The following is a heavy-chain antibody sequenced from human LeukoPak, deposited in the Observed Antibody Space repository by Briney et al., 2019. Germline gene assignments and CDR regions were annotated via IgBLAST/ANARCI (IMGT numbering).Heavy chain of an antibody. CDR3: ARGGGGSYYHLLDY. J-gene: IGHJ4*02. Sequence: PGGSLRLSCAASGFTFSSYSMNWVRQARGRGLEWVSSISSSSSYIYYADSVKGRFTISRDNAKNSLYLQMNSLRAEDTAVYYCARGGGGSYYHLLDYWGQGTLVTVSS. CDR1: GFTFSSYS. D-gene: IGHD1-26*01. V-gene: IGHV3-21*01. CDR2: ISSSSSYI.